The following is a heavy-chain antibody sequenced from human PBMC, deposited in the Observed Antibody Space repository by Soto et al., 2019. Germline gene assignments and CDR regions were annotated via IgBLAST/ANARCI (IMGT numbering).Heavy chain of an antibody. D-gene: IGHD3-10*01. V-gene: IGHV3-30*18. J-gene: IGHJ4*02. CDR3: AKDRLLLWFGELFDY. CDR1: GFTFSSYG. CDR2: ISYDGSNK. Sequence: GGSLRLSCAASGFTFSSYGMHWVRQAPGKGLEWVAVISYDGSNKYYADSVKGRFTISRDNSKNTLYLQMNSLRAEDTAVYYCAKDRLLLWFGELFDYWGQGTLVTVSS.